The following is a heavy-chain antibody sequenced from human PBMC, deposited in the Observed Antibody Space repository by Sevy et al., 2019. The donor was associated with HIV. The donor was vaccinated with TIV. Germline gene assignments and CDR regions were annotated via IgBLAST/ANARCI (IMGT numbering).Heavy chain of an antibody. D-gene: IGHD3-3*01. V-gene: IGHV3-30-3*01. CDR3: ARDLRFLEMQYGMDV. Sequence: GGSLRLSCAASGFTFSSYAMHWVRQAPGKGLEWVAVISYDGSNKYYADSVKGRFTISRDNSKNTLYLQMNSPRAEDTAVYYCARDLRFLEMQYGMDVWGQGTTVTVSS. J-gene: IGHJ6*02. CDR1: GFTFSSYA. CDR2: ISYDGSNK.